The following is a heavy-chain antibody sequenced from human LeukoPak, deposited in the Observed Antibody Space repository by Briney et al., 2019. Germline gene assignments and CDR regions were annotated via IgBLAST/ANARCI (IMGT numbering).Heavy chain of an antibody. J-gene: IGHJ4*02. CDR1: GGSISSYY. CDR3: ARYDSSSAGFDF. D-gene: IGHD2-2*01. Sequence: SETLSLTCTVSGGSISSYYWSWIRQPPGKGLEWIGYIYYSGATYYSPSLKSRVTISVDTSQNQFSLKLNSVTAADTAVYFCARYDSSSAGFDFWGQGTLVTVSS. V-gene: IGHV4-59*01. CDR2: IYYSGAT.